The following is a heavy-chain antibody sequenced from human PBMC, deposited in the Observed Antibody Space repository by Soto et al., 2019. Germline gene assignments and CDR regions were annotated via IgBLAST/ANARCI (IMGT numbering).Heavy chain of an antibody. J-gene: IGHJ6*02. CDR3: ARLSRRGFPNTFYYGMDV. CDR1: GGSISSSSYY. Sequence: SETLSLTCTVSGGSISSSSYYWGWIRQPPGKGLEWIGSIYYSGSTYYNPSLKSRVTISVDTSKNQFSLKLSSVTAADTAVYYCARLSRRGFPNTFYYGMDVWGQGTTVTVS. V-gene: IGHV4-39*01. D-gene: IGHD3-10*01. CDR2: IYYSGST.